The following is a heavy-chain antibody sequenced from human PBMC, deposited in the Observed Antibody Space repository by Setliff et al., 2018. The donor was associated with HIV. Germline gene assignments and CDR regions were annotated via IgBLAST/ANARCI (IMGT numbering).Heavy chain of an antibody. J-gene: IGHJ6*02. V-gene: IGHV1-69*13. CDR1: AGTFSSYA. D-gene: IGHD5-18*01. Sequence: WASVKVSCKASAGTFSSYAISWVRQAPGQGLEWMGNIIPIFGTTNYAQNFQDRVTFTADESTATAYMDLSSLKSEDTAVYFCAREGYRSGYSYYYAMDGWGQGTMFTV. CDR2: IIPIFGTT. CDR3: AREGYRSGYSYYYAMDG.